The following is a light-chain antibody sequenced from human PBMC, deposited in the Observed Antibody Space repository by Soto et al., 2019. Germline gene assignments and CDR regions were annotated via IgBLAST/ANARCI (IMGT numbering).Light chain of an antibody. V-gene: IGLV2-14*01. J-gene: IGLJ1*01. CDR1: SIDIGIYKY. Sequence: QSVLTQPASVSGSPGQSIAISCTGSSIDIGIYKYVSWYQQHPGKVPKLIIYEVTNRPSGVSNRFSGSKSGNTASLAIPGLQAEDEADYYCSSYTASSTRVFGTGTKVTVL. CDR3: SSYTASSTRV. CDR2: EVT.